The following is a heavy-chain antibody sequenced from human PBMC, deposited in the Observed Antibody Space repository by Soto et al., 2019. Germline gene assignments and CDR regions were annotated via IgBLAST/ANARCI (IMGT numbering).Heavy chain of an antibody. V-gene: IGHV1-18*01. CDR3: ARDTCSSTSCPDQPFDY. J-gene: IGHJ4*02. CDR2: ISAYNGNT. CDR1: GYTFTSYG. D-gene: IGHD2-2*01. Sequence: VKVSCKASGYTFTSYGISWVRQAPGQGLEWMGWISAYNGNTNYAQKLQGRVTMTTDTSTSTAYMELRSLRSDDTAVYYCARDTCSSTSCPDQPFDYWGQGTLVTVSS.